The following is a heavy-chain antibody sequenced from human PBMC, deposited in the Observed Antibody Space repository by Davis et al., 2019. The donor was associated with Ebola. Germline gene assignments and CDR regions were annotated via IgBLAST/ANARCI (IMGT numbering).Heavy chain of an antibody. CDR3: AKAPGGSRVPAAVRGTAFDF. J-gene: IGHJ3*01. Sequence: GESLKISCVASGFTFSNSAIIWVRQAPGKGLEWVSGVSGSGVSTYYADSVKGRFTVSRDNSKNTLYLQMNSLRVEDKAVDFCAKAPGGSRVPAAVRGTAFDFWGQGTMVNVSS. CDR1: GFTFSNSA. V-gene: IGHV3-23*01. CDR2: VSGSGVST. D-gene: IGHD2-2*01.